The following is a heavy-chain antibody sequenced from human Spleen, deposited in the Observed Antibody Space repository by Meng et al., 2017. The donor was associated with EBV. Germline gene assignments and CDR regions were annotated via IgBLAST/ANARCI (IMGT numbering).Heavy chain of an antibody. CDR2: ISADGTST. D-gene: IGHD3-3*01. J-gene: IGHJ4*02. V-gene: IGHV3-74*01. Sequence: EGQLVESGGCLVQPGGSLRLSCAASGFTFRKHWMHWVRQAPGKGLVWVSRISADGTSTTYADSVKGRFNISRDNANNTVYLQMNSLRAEDTAVYYCATIPYWGQGTLVTVSS. CDR1: GFTFRKHW. CDR3: ATIPY.